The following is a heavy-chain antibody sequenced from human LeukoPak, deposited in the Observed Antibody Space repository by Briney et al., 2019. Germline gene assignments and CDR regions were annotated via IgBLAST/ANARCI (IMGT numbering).Heavy chain of an antibody. V-gene: IGHV5-51*01. Sequence: LXXXCKGXXXXXXXYXXGWXRXMXGXXLXXMAIIYPGDSETRYSPSFQGQVTISADKSISTAYLQWRSLKASDTAIYYCARQAGPTSWFDPWGQGTLVTVSS. J-gene: IGHJ5*02. CDR2: IYPGDSET. CDR3: ARQAGPTSWFDP. D-gene: IGHD4-11*01. CDR1: XXXXXXYX.